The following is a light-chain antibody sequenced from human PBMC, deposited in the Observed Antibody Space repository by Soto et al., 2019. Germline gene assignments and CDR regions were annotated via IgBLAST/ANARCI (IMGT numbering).Light chain of an antibody. CDR2: GAS. CDR3: QQYGSSPPIT. J-gene: IGKJ5*01. V-gene: IGKV3-20*01. CDR1: HSVSSSY. Sequence: EIVLTQSPGPLSLSPGERATLSCRASHSVSSSYLAWYQQKPGQAPRLVIYGASSRATGIPDRFSGSGSGTDFTLTISKLEPEDFAVYYCQQYGSSPPITFGQGTRLEIK.